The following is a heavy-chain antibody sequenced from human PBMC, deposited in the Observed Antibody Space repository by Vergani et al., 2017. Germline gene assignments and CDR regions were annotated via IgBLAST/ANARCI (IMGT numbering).Heavy chain of an antibody. CDR1: GYTFTSYA. Sequence: QVQLVQSGAEVKKPGASVKVSCKASGYTFTSYAMHWVRQAPGQRLEWMGWINAGNGNTKYSQKFQGRVTITRDTSASTAYMELSSLRSEDTAVYYCARRDCTNGVCYQFDYWGQGTLVTVSS. J-gene: IGHJ4*02. CDR3: ARRDCTNGVCYQFDY. CDR2: INAGNGNT. V-gene: IGHV1-3*01. D-gene: IGHD2-8*01.